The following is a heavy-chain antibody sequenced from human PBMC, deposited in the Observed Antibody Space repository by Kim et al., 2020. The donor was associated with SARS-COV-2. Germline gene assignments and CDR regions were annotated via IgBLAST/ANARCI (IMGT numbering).Heavy chain of an antibody. CDR2: ISSSGSTI. V-gene: IGHV3-48*03. CDR3: ARDPYSSSYNYYGMDV. D-gene: IGHD6-13*01. Sequence: GGSLRLSCAASGFTFSSYEMNWVRQAPGKGLEWVSYISSSGSTIYYADSVKGRFTISRDNAKNSLYLQMNSLRAEDTAVYYCARDPYSSSYNYYGMDVWGQGTTVTVYS. CDR1: GFTFSSYE. J-gene: IGHJ6*02.